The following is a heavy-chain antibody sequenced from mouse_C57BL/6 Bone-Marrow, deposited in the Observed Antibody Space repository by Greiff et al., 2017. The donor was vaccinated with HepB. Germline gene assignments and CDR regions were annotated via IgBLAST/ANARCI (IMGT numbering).Heavy chain of an antibody. J-gene: IGHJ4*01. CDR2: IHPNSGST. CDR1: GYTFTSYW. CDR3: ARRRKVYGSSPYYAMDY. D-gene: IGHD1-1*01. V-gene: IGHV1-64*01. Sequence: VQLQQPGAELVKPGASVKLSCKASGYTFTSYWMHWVKQRPGQGLEWIGMIHPNSGSTNYNEKFKSKATLTVDKSSSTAYMQLSSLTSEDSAVYYCARRRKVYGSSPYYAMDYWGQGTSVTVSS.